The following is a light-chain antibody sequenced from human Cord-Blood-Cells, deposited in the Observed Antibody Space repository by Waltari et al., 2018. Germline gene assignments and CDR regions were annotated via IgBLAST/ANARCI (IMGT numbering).Light chain of an antibody. Sequence: QSVLTQPPSASGTPGQRVTISCSGSRSNIGSNTVNWYQQLPGTAPKLLIYSNNQRHSGVPDRFSGSKSGTSASLAISGLQSEDEADYYCAAWDDSLNGYVFGTGTKVTVL. J-gene: IGLJ1*01. CDR1: RSNIGSNT. CDR2: SNN. V-gene: IGLV1-44*01. CDR3: AAWDDSLNGYV.